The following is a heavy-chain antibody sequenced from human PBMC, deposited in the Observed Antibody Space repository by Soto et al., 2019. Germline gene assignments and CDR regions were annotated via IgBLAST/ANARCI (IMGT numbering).Heavy chain of an antibody. CDR2: IYWNDDQ. CDR3: THRSPAYGHDF. D-gene: IGHD3-10*01. V-gene: IGHV2-5*01. CDR1: DFSLTTRGVG. Sequence: SGPTPVNPTQTLTLTCNFSDFSLTTRGVGVGWIRQPPGTALEWVALIYWNDDQLYNPSLKSRLTVTKDTSKTHVVLTMTNVDPLDTATYYCTHRSPAYGHDFWGPGTLVTVSS. J-gene: IGHJ4*02.